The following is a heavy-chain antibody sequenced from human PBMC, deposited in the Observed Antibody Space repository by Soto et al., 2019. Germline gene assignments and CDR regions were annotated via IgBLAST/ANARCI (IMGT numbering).Heavy chain of an antibody. D-gene: IGHD2-8*01. V-gene: IGHV1-3*01. Sequence: ASVKVSCKASGYTFTSYAMHWVRQAPGQRLEWMGWINAGNGNTKYSQKFQGRVTITRDTSASTAYMELSSLRSEDTAVYYCARAPRSDCTNGVCKTTKTGLYYYYYYMDVWGKGTTVTVSS. CDR1: GYTFTSYA. CDR2: INAGNGNT. J-gene: IGHJ6*03. CDR3: ARAPRSDCTNGVCKTTKTGLYYYYYYMDV.